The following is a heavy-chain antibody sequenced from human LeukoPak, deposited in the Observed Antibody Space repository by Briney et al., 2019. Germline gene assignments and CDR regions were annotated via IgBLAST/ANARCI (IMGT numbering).Heavy chain of an antibody. CDR2: IYYSGST. CDR3: ARGIRYDYVWGSYPVAENDAFDI. J-gene: IGHJ3*02. Sequence: SETLSLTCTVSGGSTSSYYWSWIRQPPGKGLEWIGYIYYSGSTNYNPSLKSRVTISVDTSKNQFSLKLSSVTAADTAVYYCARGIRYDYVWGSYPVAENDAFDIWGQGTMVTVSS. CDR1: GGSTSSYY. D-gene: IGHD3-16*01. V-gene: IGHV4-59*01.